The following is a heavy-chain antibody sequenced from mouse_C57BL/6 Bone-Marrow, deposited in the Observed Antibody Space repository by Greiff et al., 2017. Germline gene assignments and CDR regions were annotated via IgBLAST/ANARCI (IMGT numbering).Heavy chain of an antibody. V-gene: IGHV1-4*01. Sequence: QVQLQQSGAELARPGASVKLSCTASGYTFTSYTMPWVKQRPGKGLEWIGYINPSSGYTKYNQQFKDKATLTADKSSSTAYMQLSSLTSEDSAVDDCSQMGYCDNWGQGTTLTVSS. D-gene: IGHD2-3*01. J-gene: IGHJ2*01. CDR2: INPSSGYT. CDR3: SQMGYCDN. CDR1: GYTFTSYT.